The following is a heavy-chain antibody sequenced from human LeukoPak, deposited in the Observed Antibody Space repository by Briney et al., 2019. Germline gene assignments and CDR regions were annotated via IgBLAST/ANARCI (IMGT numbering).Heavy chain of an antibody. CDR1: GFTFSNNS. V-gene: IGHV3-21*01. D-gene: IGHD6-19*01. CDR2: ISSSSGYI. J-gene: IGHJ3*02. Sequence: PGGSPRLSCAASGFTFSNNSMDWVRQAPGKGLEWVSSISSSSGYIFYADSVKGRFTISRDNAKNSLYLQMNSLRAEDTAVYYCARPVAGTFAFDIWGQGTMVTVSS. CDR3: ARPVAGTFAFDI.